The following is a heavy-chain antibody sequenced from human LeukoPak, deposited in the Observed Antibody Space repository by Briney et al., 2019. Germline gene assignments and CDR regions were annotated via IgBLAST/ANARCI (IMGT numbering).Heavy chain of an antibody. CDR2: INHSGST. V-gene: IGHV4-34*01. CDR1: GGSFSGYY. CDR3: AREVYSSGWYLFYYFDY. Sequence: PSETLSLTCAVYGGSFSGYYWSWIRQPPGKGLEWIGEINHSGSTNYNPSLKSRVTISVDTSKNQFSLKLSSVTAADTAVYYCAREVYSSGWYLFYYFDYWGQGTLVTVSS. J-gene: IGHJ4*02. D-gene: IGHD6-19*01.